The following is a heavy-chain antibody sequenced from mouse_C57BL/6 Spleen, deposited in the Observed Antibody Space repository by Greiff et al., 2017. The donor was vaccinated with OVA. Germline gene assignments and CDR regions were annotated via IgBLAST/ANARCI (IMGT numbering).Heavy chain of an antibody. J-gene: IGHJ3*01. CDR2: FYPGRGSI. CDR3: ARHEEGCAY. D-gene: IGHD3-3*01. V-gene: IGHV1-62-2*01. CDR1: GYTFTEST. Sequence: VQLQESGAALVKPWASVKLSCQASGYTFTESTIHWVKLRSGLGLEWLWWFYPGRGSIQYTEKFNDKPTLTADKSSSTVYMELSRWTAEDSAVYFCARHEEGCAYWGQGTLVTVSA.